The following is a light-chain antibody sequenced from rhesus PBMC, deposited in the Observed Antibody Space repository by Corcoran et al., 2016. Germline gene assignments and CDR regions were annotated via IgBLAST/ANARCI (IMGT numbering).Light chain of an antibody. CDR2: GAS. Sequence: QVILTQSPATLSLSPGERATLSCRASQSVSSYLAWYQQKPGQAPRLLIYGASSRATGIPDRLSGSGSGTEFTPTISSLEPEDFAVYYCQKYSSSPLTFGGGTKVEIK. CDR1: QSVSSY. CDR3: QKYSSSPLT. J-gene: IGKJ4*01. V-gene: IGKV3-53*01.